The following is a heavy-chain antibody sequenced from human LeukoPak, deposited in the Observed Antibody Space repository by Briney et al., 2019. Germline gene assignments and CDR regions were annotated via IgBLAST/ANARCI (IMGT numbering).Heavy chain of an antibody. V-gene: IGHV1-8*01. D-gene: IGHD6-13*01. Sequence: ASVKVSCKTFGYTFINYDINWVRQATGQGLQWMGWMNPKSGDTGYAQNFQGRLTMTKDTSTSTAFMELSSLTSDDTAVYYCARVFRAAAGYFYFDVWGRGTLVTVSS. CDR2: MNPKSGDT. CDR1: GYTFINYD. CDR3: ARVFRAAAGYFYFDV. J-gene: IGHJ2*01.